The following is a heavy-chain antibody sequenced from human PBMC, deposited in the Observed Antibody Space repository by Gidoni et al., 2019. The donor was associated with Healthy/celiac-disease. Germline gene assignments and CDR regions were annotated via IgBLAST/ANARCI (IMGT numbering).Heavy chain of an antibody. D-gene: IGHD6-19*01. CDR2: VNAGNGNT. CDR3: ARDPLAVDDAFDI. Sequence: QVQLVQYGAEVKKPGAAVKVCCKAAGYTITSYAMHWVRQAPGQRLEWLVWVNAGNGNTKYSPKFQGRVTITRDTSASTAYMELSSLRSEDTAVYYCARDPLAVDDAFDIWGQGTMVTVSS. V-gene: IGHV1-3*01. CDR1: GYTITSYA. J-gene: IGHJ3*02.